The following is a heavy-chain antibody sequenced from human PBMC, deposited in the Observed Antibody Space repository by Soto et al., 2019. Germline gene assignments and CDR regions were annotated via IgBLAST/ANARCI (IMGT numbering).Heavy chain of an antibody. D-gene: IGHD3-10*01. V-gene: IGHV3-30*18. J-gene: IGHJ6*02. CDR2: ISYDGSNK. CDR1: GFTFSSYG. Sequence: GGSLRLSCAASGFTFSSYGMHWVRQAPGKGLEWVAVISYDGSNKYYADSVKGRFTISRDNSKNTLYLQMNSLRAEDTAVYYCAKDKGWFGELSSYYYYYGMDVWGQGTTVTVSS. CDR3: AKDKGWFGELSSYYYYYGMDV.